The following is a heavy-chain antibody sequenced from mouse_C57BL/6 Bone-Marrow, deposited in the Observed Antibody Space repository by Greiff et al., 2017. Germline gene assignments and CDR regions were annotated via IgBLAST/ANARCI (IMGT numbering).Heavy chain of an antibody. CDR1: GFTFSSYA. V-gene: IGHV5-4*03. CDR3: ARRWLLDYFDY. J-gene: IGHJ2*01. Sequence: EVKLVESGGGLVKPGGSLKLSCAASGFTFSSYAMSWVRQTPDKRLEWVATISDGGSYTYYPDNVKGRFTISRDNAKNNLYLQMSHLKSEDTAMYYCARRWLLDYFDYWGQGTTLTVSS. CDR2: ISDGGSYT. D-gene: IGHD2-3*01.